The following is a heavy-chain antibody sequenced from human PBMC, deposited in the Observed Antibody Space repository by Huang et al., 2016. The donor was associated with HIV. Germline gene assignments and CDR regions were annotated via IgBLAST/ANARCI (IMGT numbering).Heavy chain of an antibody. CDR2: ISSSSSNI. CDR1: GFPFRSYS. CDR3: ARVGGVAAGTFGTFDI. J-gene: IGHJ3*02. V-gene: IGHV3-21*01. D-gene: IGHD6-19*01. Sequence: EVQLVESGGGLVKPGGSLRLSCAASGFPFRSYSMNWVRQAPGKGLEWVSAISSSSSNIYYADSVKGRFTISRDNAKNSLYLQMNSLRAEDTAVYYCARVGGVAAGTFGTFDIWGQGTMVTVSS.